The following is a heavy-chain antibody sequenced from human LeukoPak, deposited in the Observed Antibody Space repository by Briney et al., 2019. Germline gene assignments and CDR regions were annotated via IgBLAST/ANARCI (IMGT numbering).Heavy chain of an antibody. J-gene: IGHJ6*02. CDR2: INADGGRT. D-gene: IGHD3-3*01. CDR1: GFSLGAYA. Sequence: GGSLRLSCVASGFSLGAYAMYWVRQARGKGLEWVSHINADGGRTYYADAVKGRFTISRDNSKDSLYLQMTGLRAEDSAVYYCATWAFYHDLDVWGRGTTVTVSS. CDR3: ATWAFYHDLDV. V-gene: IGHV3-43*02.